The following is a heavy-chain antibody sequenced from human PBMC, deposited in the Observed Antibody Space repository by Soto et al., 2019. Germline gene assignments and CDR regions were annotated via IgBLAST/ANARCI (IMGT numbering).Heavy chain of an antibody. J-gene: IGHJ4*02. D-gene: IGHD3-9*01. CDR1: GYSISSGYY. Sequence: SETLSLTCAVSGYSISSGYYWGWIRQPPGKGLEWIGSIYHSGSTYYNPSLKSRVTISVDTSKNQFSLKLSSVTAADTAVYYCAREGPLRYDILTGYYPFDYRGQGTLVTVS. CDR2: IYHSGST. V-gene: IGHV4-38-2*02. CDR3: AREGPLRYDILTGYYPFDY.